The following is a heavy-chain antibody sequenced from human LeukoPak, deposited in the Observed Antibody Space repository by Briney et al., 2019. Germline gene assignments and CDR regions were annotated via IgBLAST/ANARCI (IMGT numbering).Heavy chain of an antibody. CDR2: IYYSGAT. CDR1: GGSISNYY. J-gene: IGHJ4*02. V-gene: IGHV4-59*08. CDR3: ARFGITVVRGGKYYFDY. Sequence: SETLSLTCTVSGGSISNYYWSWIRQPPGKGLEWIGHIYYSGATKYNPSLKSRITISVDTSKNQFSLVLSSVTAADTAVYYYARFGITVVRGGKYYFDYWGQGTLVTVPS. D-gene: IGHD3-10*01.